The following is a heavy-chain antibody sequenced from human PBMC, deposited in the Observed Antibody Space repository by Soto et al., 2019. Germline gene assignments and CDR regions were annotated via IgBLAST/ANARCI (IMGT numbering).Heavy chain of an antibody. J-gene: IGHJ5*02. D-gene: IGHD3-3*01. Sequence: SETLSLTCTVSGGSVSSGSYYWSWIRQPPGKGLEWIGYIYYSGSTNYNPSLKRRVTISVDTSKNQFSLKLSSVTAADTAVYYCARELYYDFWSGTHNWFDPCGQGTLVTVSS. V-gene: IGHV4-61*01. CDR2: IYYSGST. CDR1: GGSVSSGSYY. CDR3: ARELYYDFWSGTHNWFDP.